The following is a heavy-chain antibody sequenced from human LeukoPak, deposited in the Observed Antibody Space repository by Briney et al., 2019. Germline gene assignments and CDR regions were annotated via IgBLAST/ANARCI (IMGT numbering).Heavy chain of an antibody. D-gene: IGHD6-13*01. CDR1: VFIFSSYS. Sequence: GGSLRLSCAASVFIFSSYSMNWVRQALWKGLEWVSVITGSGGNTYYADSVKGRFTISKDNSKNTVYLQMSSLRVDDTAVYYCAKAASSSWPSYYYGMDVWGQGTTVTVSS. V-gene: IGHV3-23*01. CDR2: ITGSGGNT. J-gene: IGHJ6*02. CDR3: AKAASSSWPSYYYGMDV.